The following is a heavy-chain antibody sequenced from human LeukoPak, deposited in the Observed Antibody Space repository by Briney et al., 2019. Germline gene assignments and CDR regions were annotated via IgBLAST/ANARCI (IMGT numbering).Heavy chain of an antibody. CDR2: ISHSGNT. CDR3: ARGYTYYYYMDV. Sequence: SETLSLTCAVYGGSFSGYYWSWIRQPPGKGLEWIGEISHSGNTNYNPSLKRRVTISLDMSQNQFSLKLSSVTAADTAVYYCARGYTYYYYMDVWGKGTTVTVSS. CDR1: GGSFSGYY. V-gene: IGHV4-34*01. D-gene: IGHD1-14*01. J-gene: IGHJ6*03.